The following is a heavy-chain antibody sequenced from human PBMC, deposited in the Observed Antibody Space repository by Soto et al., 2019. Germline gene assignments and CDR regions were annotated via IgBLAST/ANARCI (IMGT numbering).Heavy chain of an antibody. CDR2: VSHDGRNT. CDR1: GFTFSDYA. J-gene: IGHJ4*02. Sequence: VQLVESGGGVVQPGRSLRLSCAASGFTFSDYAMHWVRQAPGKGLEWVAVVSHDGRNTHYADSVKGRFTISRDGSKTRVPLEWTRRRARDTTVFYCGKGGRQWLVTSDFNYWGQGALVTVSS. V-gene: IGHV3-30*18. D-gene: IGHD6-19*01. CDR3: GKGGRQWLVTSDFNY.